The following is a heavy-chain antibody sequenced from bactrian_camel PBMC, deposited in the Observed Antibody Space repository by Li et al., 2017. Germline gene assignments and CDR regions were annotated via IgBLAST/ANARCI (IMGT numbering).Heavy chain of an antibody. CDR2: LDSEGSL. J-gene: IGHJ4*01. D-gene: IGHD1*01. CDR3: AATHHTGDSTYCKTFLQGNRPTY. Sequence: QVQLVESGGGSVQAGGSLRLSCAVSGYPYAKYCMAWFRQAPGSEREEVARLDSEGSLSYSDSVKGRFIISKDKPENTLYLQISNLRPEDSAMYYCAATHHTGDSTYCKTFLQGNRPTYWGQGTQVTVS. V-gene: IGHV3S55*01. CDR1: GYPYAKYC.